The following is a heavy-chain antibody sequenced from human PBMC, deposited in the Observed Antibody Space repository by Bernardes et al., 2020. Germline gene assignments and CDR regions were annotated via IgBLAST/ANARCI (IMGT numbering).Heavy chain of an antibody. CDR3: ARHEYSASSTRGRWGYYYYGVDV. V-gene: IGHV4-39*01. D-gene: IGHD1-26*01. Sequence: PESLSPTCTASGESTSSNGYSRAGVYQPPGLGLEFIGCPNTSGYSHHIPPLQSRATITVDASKIPFSLTLTSVTAADTAVYYCARHEYSASSTRGRWGYYYYGVDVWSHGTTVIVSS. CDR1: GESTSSNGYS. CDR2: PNTSGYS. J-gene: IGHJ6*02.